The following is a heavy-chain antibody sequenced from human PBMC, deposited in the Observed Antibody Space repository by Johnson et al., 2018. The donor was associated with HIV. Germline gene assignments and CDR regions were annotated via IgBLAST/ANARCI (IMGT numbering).Heavy chain of an antibody. CDR3: ARALSVLQFLEWLLGDAFDI. CDR1: GFTFSSYA. J-gene: IGHJ3*02. Sequence: QVQLVESGGGVVQPGRSLRLSCAASGFTFSSYAMHWVRQAPGKGLEWVAVISYDGSNKYYADSVKGRFTISRDNSKNTLYLQMNSLRAEDTAVYYCARALSVLQFLEWLLGDAFDIWGQGTMVTVSS. V-gene: IGHV3-30-3*01. CDR2: ISYDGSNK. D-gene: IGHD3-3*01.